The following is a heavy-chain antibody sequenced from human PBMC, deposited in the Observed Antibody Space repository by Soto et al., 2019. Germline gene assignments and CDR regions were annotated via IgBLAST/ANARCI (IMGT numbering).Heavy chain of an antibody. CDR2: IDPTDSYT. Sequence: PGESLKISCQASGYSFTTYWISWVRQMPGKGLECMGRIDPTDSYTDYGPSFEGHVTMSVDRSINTAYLEWSSLKASDSSIYYCARLTLAHDSSGYHIFDYWGQGTLVTVSS. CDR3: ARLTLAHDSSGYHIFDY. J-gene: IGHJ4*02. V-gene: IGHV5-10-1*01. CDR1: GYSFTTYW. D-gene: IGHD3-22*01.